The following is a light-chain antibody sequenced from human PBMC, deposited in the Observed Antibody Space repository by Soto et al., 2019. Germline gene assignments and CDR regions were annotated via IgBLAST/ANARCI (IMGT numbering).Light chain of an antibody. Sequence: EIVLTQSPATLSLSPGERATLSCRASQSVSSYLAWYQQKPGQAPRLLISDASNRATGIPARFSGSGSGTDFTLTISSLEPEDFAVYDCQQRSNWPRTFGQGTKLEIK. CDR3: QQRSNWPRT. V-gene: IGKV3-11*01. J-gene: IGKJ2*01. CDR1: QSVSSY. CDR2: DAS.